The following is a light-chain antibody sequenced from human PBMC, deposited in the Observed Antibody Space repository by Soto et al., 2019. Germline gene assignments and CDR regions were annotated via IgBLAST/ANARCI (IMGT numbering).Light chain of an antibody. CDR2: AAS. CDR3: QQSYSTPYT. Sequence: DIPMTQSPSSLSASVGDRVTITCRASQSISIYLNWYQQKPGKAPTLLIYAASSLQSGVPSRFSGSGSGTDFTLSISSLQPEDFATYYCQQSYSTPYTFGQGTKLEIK. V-gene: IGKV1-39*01. J-gene: IGKJ2*01. CDR1: QSISIY.